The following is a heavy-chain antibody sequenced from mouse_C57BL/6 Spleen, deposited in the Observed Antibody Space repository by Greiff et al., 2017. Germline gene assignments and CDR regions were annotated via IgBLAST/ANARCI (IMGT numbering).Heavy chain of an antibody. CDR1: GFTFSSYA. Sequence: EVKLVESGKGLVKPGGSLKLSCAASGFTFSSYAMSWVRKTPEKRLEWVAYISSGGDYIYYADTVKGRFTISRDNARNTLYLQMSSLKSEDTAMYYCTREVDYYGSSYGNYFDYWGQGTTLTVSS. D-gene: IGHD1-1*01. V-gene: IGHV5-9-1*02. CDR3: TREVDYYGSSYGNYFDY. J-gene: IGHJ2*01. CDR2: ISSGGDYI.